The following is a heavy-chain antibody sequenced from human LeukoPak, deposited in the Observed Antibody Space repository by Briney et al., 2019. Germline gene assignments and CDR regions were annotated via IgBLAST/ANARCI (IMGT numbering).Heavy chain of an antibody. CDR1: GDSVSSNSVA. Sequence: LQTLSLTCAISGDSVSSNSVAWNWIRQSPSRGLEWLGRTYYRSKWYNDYAVSVKSRITINPDTSNNQFSLHLRSVAPEDTAVYYCARGSRFDYWGQGSLVTVSS. CDR2: TYYRSKWYN. V-gene: IGHV6-1*01. D-gene: IGHD1-26*01. CDR3: ARGSRFDY. J-gene: IGHJ4*02.